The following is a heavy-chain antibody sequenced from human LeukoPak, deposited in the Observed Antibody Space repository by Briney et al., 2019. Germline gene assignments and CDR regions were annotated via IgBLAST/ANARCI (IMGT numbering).Heavy chain of an antibody. Sequence: PGGSLRLSCVGSGFTFSAYGMSWVRQAPGEGLEWVAVISYDGSNKYYADSVKGRFTISRDNSKNTLYLQMNSLRAEDTAVYYCARPPFSVVVTAISVYFDYWGQGTLVTVSS. J-gene: IGHJ4*02. D-gene: IGHD2-21*02. V-gene: IGHV3-30*03. CDR3: ARPPFSVVVTAISVYFDY. CDR1: GFTFSAYG. CDR2: ISYDGSNK.